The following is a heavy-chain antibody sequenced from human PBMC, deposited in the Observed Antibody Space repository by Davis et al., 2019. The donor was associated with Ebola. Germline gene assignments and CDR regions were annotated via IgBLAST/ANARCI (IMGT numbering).Heavy chain of an antibody. D-gene: IGHD3-3*01. J-gene: IGHJ6*02. CDR2: IKQDGSEK. V-gene: IGHV3-7*01. CDR1: GFTFSSYW. Sequence: GGSLRLSCAASGFTFSSYWMSWVRQAPGKGLEWVANIKQDGSEKYYVDSVKGRFTISRDNAKNSLYLQMNSLRAGDTAVYYCARDRFWGGTSSYYGMDVWGQGTTVTVSS. CDR3: ARDRFWGGTSSYYGMDV.